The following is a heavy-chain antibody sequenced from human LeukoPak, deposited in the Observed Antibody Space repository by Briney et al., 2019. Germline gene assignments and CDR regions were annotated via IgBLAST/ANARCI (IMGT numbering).Heavy chain of an antibody. Sequence: PGRSLRLSCAASGFTFNTYGMHWVRQAPGKGLEWVAFIRYDGSNKYYADSVKGRFTISRDNSKNTLYLQMNSLRAEDTAVYYCAKDRGDIVATIDYWGRGTLVTVSS. CDR3: AKDRGDIVATIDY. CDR1: GFTFNTYG. CDR2: IRYDGSNK. D-gene: IGHD5-12*01. J-gene: IGHJ4*02. V-gene: IGHV3-30*02.